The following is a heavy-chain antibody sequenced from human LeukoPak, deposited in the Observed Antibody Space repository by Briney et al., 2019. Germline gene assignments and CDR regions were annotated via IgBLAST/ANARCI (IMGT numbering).Heavy chain of an antibody. J-gene: IGHJ4*02. CDR2: ISAYNAKT. V-gene: IGHV1-18*04. D-gene: IGHD6-19*01. CDR1: GYTFTSYG. CDR3: ARGPGFSGGWYYADF. Sequence: GASVTVSCKASGYTFTSYGISWVRQAPGQGLEWMGWISAYNAKTNYAQKLQGRATMTTDTSTSTAYMELRSLRSDDTAVYYCARGPGFSGGWYYADFWGQGTLVTVSS.